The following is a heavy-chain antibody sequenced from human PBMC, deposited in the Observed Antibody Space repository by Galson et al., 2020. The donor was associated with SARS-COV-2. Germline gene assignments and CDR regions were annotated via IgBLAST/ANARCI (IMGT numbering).Heavy chain of an antibody. J-gene: IGHJ5*02. D-gene: IGHD6-13*01. CDR3: ATAPPFIAAAGTWFDP. Sequence: AASVKVSCKVSGYTLTELSMHWVRQAPGKGLEWMGGFDPEDGETIYAQKFQGRVTMTEDTSTDTAYMELSSLRSEDTAVYYCATAPPFIAAAGTWFDPWGQGTLGTVSS. V-gene: IGHV1-24*01. CDR1: GYTLTELS. CDR2: FDPEDGET.